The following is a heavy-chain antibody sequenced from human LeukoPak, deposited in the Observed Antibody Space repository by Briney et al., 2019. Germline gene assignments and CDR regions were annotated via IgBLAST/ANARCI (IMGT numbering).Heavy chain of an antibody. CDR1: GFTFSSYT. V-gene: IGHV3-21*01. CDR3: ARRGTDASFSFFDV. J-gene: IGHJ3*01. D-gene: IGHD1-1*01. CDR2: ISGDTTYI. Sequence: PGGSLRLSCAASGFTFSSYTMHWVRQIPEERPEWVSSISGDTTYIYYADSLKGRFTISRDNTNTSLFLQMNSLRAEDTATYFCARRGTDASFSFFDVWGQGTMVTVSS.